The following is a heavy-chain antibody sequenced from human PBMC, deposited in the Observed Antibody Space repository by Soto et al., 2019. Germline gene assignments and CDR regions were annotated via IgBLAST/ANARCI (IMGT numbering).Heavy chain of an antibody. J-gene: IGHJ3*02. CDR2: ISYDGSNK. CDR1: GFTFSSYC. CDR3: AKVPNFVWSEDAFDI. Sequence: GGSLRLSCAASGFTFSSYCVHWVRQAPGKGLEWVAVISYDGSNKYYADSVKGRFTISRDNSKNTLYLQMNSLRAEDTAVYYCAKVPNFVWSEDAFDIWGQGTMVTVSS. D-gene: IGHD3-9*01. V-gene: IGHV3-30*18.